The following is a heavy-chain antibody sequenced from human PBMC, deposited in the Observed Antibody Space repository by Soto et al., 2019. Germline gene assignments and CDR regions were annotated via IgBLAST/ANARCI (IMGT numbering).Heavy chain of an antibody. CDR3: AKESLDYFDSGRFYAPAFDH. Sequence: QVQLVESGGGVVHPGTSLRLSCVTSGFTFSSFAMDWVRQAPGKGLEWVAAISFDGRDISYRESVKGRFTISRDKFKNTVYLQMNSLRPEDTAMYYCAKESLDYFDSGRFYAPAFDHWGHGTLVTVSS. D-gene: IGHD3-10*01. CDR2: ISFDGRDI. V-gene: IGHV3-30*18. CDR1: GFTFSSFA. J-gene: IGHJ4*01.